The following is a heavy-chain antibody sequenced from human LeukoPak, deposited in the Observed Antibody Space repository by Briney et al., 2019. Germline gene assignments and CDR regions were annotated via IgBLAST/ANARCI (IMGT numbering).Heavy chain of an antibody. J-gene: IGHJ6*03. CDR1: GFTFDDYG. CDR2: INWNGGST. V-gene: IGHV3-20*04. CDR3: ARAGRNYYYYYMDV. Sequence: GGSLRLSCAASGFTFDDYGMSWVRQAPGKGLEWVSGINWNGGSTGYADSVKGRFTISRDNAKNTLYLQMNSLRAEDTAVYYCARAGRNYYYYYMDVWGKGTTVTVSS.